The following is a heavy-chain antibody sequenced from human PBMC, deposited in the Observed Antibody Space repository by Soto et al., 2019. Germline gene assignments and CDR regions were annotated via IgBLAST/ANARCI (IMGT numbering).Heavy chain of an antibody. CDR1: GFTFSSYG. J-gene: IGHJ3*02. D-gene: IGHD6-13*01. CDR3: ARDGYSSSWYYAFDI. V-gene: IGHV3-33*01. Sequence: GGSLRLSCAASGFTFSSYGMHWVRQAPGKGLEWVAVIWYDGSNKYYADSVKGRFTISRDNSKNTLYLQMNSLRAEDTAVYYCARDGYSSSWYYAFDIWGQGTMVTVSS. CDR2: IWYDGSNK.